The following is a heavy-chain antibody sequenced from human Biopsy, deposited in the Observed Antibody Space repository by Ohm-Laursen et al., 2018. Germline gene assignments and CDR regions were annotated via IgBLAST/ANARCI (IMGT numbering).Heavy chain of an antibody. Sequence: ASVKVSCKGSGYAVNDYFLHWLRQAPGQGPEWMGWISPNSGGTNYAQKFQGRVTMTTDTSTGTVYLELRRLISDDTAVYYCARDIMNHIAGLVARSDVFDVWGQGTLVTVSS. CDR1: GYAVNDYF. V-gene: IGHV1-2*02. J-gene: IGHJ3*01. D-gene: IGHD3-16*01. CDR2: ISPNSGGT. CDR3: ARDIMNHIAGLVARSDVFDV.